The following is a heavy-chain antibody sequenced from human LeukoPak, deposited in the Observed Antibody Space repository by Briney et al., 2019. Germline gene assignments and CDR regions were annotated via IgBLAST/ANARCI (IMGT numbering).Heavy chain of an antibody. CDR3: ARENSNSWYLDY. Sequence: PSQTLSLTCTVSGGSVSSGGYYWSWIRQPPGKGLEWIGYIYNSGSTNYNPSLKSRVTISVDTSENQFSLKLSSVTAADTAVYYCARENSNSWYLDYWGQGTLVTVSS. D-gene: IGHD6-13*01. CDR2: IYNSGST. CDR1: GGSVSSGGYY. V-gene: IGHV4-61*08. J-gene: IGHJ4*02.